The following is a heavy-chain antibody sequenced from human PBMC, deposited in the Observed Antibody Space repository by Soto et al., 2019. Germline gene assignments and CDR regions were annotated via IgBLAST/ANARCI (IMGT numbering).Heavy chain of an antibody. D-gene: IGHD3-16*01. V-gene: IGHV3-53*01. CDR3: VRPRPSGENYGMDV. Sequence: PGGSLRLSCVASGLTVSHNYMAWVRQAPEMGLEWVSILYTEGTTYYADSVKGRFTISRDSSKNTLFLQMDSLRAEDTAVYYCVRPRPSGENYGMDVWGQGTTVTGSS. J-gene: IGHJ6*02. CDR1: GLTVSHNY. CDR2: LYTEGTT.